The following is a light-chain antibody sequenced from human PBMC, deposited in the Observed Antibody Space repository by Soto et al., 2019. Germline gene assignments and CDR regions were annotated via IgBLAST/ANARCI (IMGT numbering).Light chain of an antibody. CDR1: QSISSW. J-gene: IGKJ4*01. CDR3: QQYNNYPT. CDR2: DAS. V-gene: IGKV1-5*01. Sequence: DVQVTQSPSFLSASVGDRCTITCRASQSISSWLAWYQQKPGKAPKLLIYDASSLESGVPSRLSGSGSGTEFTLTISSLRPDDFATYYCQQYNNYPTFGGGTKVDIK.